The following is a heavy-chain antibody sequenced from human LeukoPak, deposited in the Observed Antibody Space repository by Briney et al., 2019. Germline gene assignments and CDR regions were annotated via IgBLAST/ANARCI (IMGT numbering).Heavy chain of an antibody. V-gene: IGHV4-4*07. Sequence: PSETLSLTCTVSGGSISSYYWSWIRQPAGKGLEWIGRIYTSGSTNHNPSLKSRVTMSVDTSKNQFSLKLSSVTAADTAVYYCARGSKYYDFWSGYYLDYFDYWGQGTLVTVSS. D-gene: IGHD3-3*01. CDR2: IYTSGST. J-gene: IGHJ4*02. CDR1: GGSISSYY. CDR3: ARGSKYYDFWSGYYLDYFDY.